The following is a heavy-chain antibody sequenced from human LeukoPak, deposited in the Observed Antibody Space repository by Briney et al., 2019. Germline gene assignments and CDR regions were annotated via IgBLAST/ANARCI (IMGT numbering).Heavy chain of an antibody. CDR2: IRYDGSNK. J-gene: IGHJ4*02. CDR3: AREIVGADY. V-gene: IGHV3-30*02. CDR1: GFTFSSYG. D-gene: IGHD1-26*01. Sequence: GGSLRLSCAASGFTFSSYGMYWVRQAPGKGLEWVAFIRYDGSNKYYADSVKGRFTISRDNSKNTLYLQMNSLRAEDTAVYYCAREIVGADYWGQGTLVTVSS.